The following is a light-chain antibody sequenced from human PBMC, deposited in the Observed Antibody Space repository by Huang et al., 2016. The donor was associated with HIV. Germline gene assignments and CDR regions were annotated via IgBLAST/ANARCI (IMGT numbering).Light chain of an antibody. CDR2: DES. J-gene: IGKJ4*01. CDR1: QSVSKY. CDR3: QQRSNWPPT. V-gene: IGKV3-11*01. Sequence: EIVLTQSPATLSLSPGETASLSCRASQSVSKYLAWYQQKPGQPPRLLLYDESNRATGVPARFSGSGSGTDFTLTISSLEPEDFVVYYCQQRSNWPPTFGGGTKVEIK.